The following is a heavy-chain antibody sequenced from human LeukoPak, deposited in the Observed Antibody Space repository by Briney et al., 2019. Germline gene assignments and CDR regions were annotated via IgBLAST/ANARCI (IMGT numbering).Heavy chain of an antibody. J-gene: IGHJ4*02. CDR1: GGSVSSGSYY. D-gene: IGHD6-25*01. Sequence: PSETLSLTCTVSGGSVSSGSYYWSWIRQPPGKGLEWIGYIYYSGSTNYNPSLKSRVTVSVDTSKNQFSLNLSSVTAADTAVYYCARGSVGSLSDYWGQGTLVTVSS. V-gene: IGHV4-61*01. CDR3: ARGSVGSLSDY. CDR2: IYYSGST.